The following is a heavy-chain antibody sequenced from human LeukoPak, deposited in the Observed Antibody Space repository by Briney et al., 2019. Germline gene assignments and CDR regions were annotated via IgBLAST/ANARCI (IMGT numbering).Heavy chain of an antibody. CDR2: ISGSGGST. CDR3: AKDLDRITMVRGGRIFDY. CDR1: GFTFSSYG. Sequence: GGSLRLSCAASGFTFSSYGMSWVRQAPGKGLEWVSAISGSGGSTYYADSVKGRFTISRDNSKNTLYLQMNSLRAEDTAVYYCAKDLDRITMVRGGRIFDYWGQGTLVTVSS. J-gene: IGHJ4*02. V-gene: IGHV3-23*01. D-gene: IGHD3-10*01.